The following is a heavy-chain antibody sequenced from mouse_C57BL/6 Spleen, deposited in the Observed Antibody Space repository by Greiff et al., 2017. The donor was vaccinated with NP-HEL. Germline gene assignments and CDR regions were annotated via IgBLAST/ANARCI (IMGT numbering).Heavy chain of an antibody. J-gene: IGHJ4*01. Sequence: EVQLQESGGGLVKPGGSLKLSCAASGFTFSDYGMHWVRQAPEKGLEWVAYIRSGSSTIYYADTVKGRFTISRDKTKNSLFLEMASLRSEDTAMYYSARRAMDYWGQGTSVTVSS. CDR1: GFTFSDYG. CDR3: ARRAMDY. CDR2: IRSGSSTI. V-gene: IGHV5-17*01.